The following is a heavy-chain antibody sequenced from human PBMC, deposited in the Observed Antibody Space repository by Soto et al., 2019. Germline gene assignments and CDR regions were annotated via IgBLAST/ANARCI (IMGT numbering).Heavy chain of an antibody. J-gene: IGHJ1*01. CDR1: GFTFSSYS. D-gene: IGHD4-17*01. V-gene: IGHV3-21*01. CDR2: ISSSSSYI. CDR3: AREPNGDYDRGYFQH. Sequence: EVQLVESGGGLVKPGGSLRLSCAASGFTFSSYSMNWVRQAPGKGLEWVSSISSSSSYIYYADSVKGRFTISRDNAKNTLYLQMNSPRAEDRAVDYCAREPNGDYDRGYFQHWGQGTLVTVSS.